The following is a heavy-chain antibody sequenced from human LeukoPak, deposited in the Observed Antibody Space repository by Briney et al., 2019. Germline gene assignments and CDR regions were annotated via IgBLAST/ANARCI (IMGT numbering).Heavy chain of an antibody. J-gene: IGHJ4*02. CDR1: GFTFDDYA. CDR2: ISWNSGSI. CDR3: AKDISGSGRRTRFDY. D-gene: IGHD2-15*01. V-gene: IGHV3-9*01. Sequence: PGRSLRLSCAASGFTFDDYAMHWVRQAPGKGLEWVSGISWNSGSIGYADSVKGRFTISRDNAKNSLYLQMNSLGAEDTALYYCAKDISGSGRRTRFDYWGQGNLVTVSS.